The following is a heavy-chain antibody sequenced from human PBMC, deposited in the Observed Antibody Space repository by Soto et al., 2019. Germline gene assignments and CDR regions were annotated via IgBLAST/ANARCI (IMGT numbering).Heavy chain of an antibody. V-gene: IGHV4-31*03. Sequence: QVQLQESGPGLVKPSQTLSLTCTVSGGSISSGGYYWSWIRQHPGKGLGWIGYIDYSGSTYYNPSLKSRVTMSVDTSENQFSLRLSSVTAADTAVYYCARKDSGYGDYMDVWGKGTTVTVSS. CDR3: ARKDSGYGDYMDV. CDR2: IDYSGST. CDR1: GGSISSGGYY. J-gene: IGHJ6*03. D-gene: IGHD5-12*01.